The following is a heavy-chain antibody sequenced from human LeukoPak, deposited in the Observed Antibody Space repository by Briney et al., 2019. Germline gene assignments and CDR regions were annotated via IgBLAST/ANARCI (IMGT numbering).Heavy chain of an antibody. CDR2: IYYSGST. V-gene: IGHV4-61*08. D-gene: IGHD3-22*01. CDR1: GGSISSGGYY. J-gene: IGHJ2*01. Sequence: SETLSLTCTVSGGSISSGGYYWSWIRQHPGKGLEWIGYIYYSGSTNYNPSLKSRVTISVDTSKNQFSPKLSSVTAADTAVYYCARRVSKYYYDSSGYSHWYFDLWGRGTLVTVSS. CDR3: ARRVSKYYYDSSGYSHWYFDL.